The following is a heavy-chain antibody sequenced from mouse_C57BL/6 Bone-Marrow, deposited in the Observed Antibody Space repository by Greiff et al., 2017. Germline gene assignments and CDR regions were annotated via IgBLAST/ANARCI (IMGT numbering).Heavy chain of an antibody. Sequence: QVQLQQSGAELVKPGASVKLSCKASGYTFTSYWMQWVKQRPGQGLEWIGEIDPSDSYTNYNQKFKGKATLTVDTSSSTAYMQLSSLTSEDSAVYYCANPTVDYWGQGTTLTVSS. V-gene: IGHV1-50*01. CDR2: IDPSDSYT. J-gene: IGHJ2*01. CDR3: ANPTVDY. D-gene: IGHD1-1*01. CDR1: GYTFTSYW.